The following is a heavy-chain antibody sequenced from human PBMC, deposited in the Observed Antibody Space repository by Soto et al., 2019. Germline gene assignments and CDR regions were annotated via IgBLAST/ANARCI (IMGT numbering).Heavy chain of an antibody. CDR1: GGSFSGYY. D-gene: IGHD3-3*01. V-gene: IGHV4-34*01. CDR3: ARVFVEWLLIDYYYYMDG. CDR2: INHSGST. Sequence: SETLSLTCAVYGGSFSGYYWSWIRKPPGKGLEWIGEINHSGSTNYNPSLKSRVTISVDTSKNQFSLKLSSVTTADTAVYYCARVFVEWLLIDYYYYMDGWGKGTTVTVSS. J-gene: IGHJ6*03.